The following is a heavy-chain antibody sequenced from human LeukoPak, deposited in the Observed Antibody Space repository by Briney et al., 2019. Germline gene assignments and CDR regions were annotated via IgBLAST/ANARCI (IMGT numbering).Heavy chain of an antibody. CDR2: ISGSGSDI. CDR3: STDPRLLIY. Sequence: GGSLRLSCAASGFTFSSYEMNWVRQAPGKGLEWLAYISGSGSDIYYADSVKGRFTISRDNAKNSLYLQMNSLRPEDTALYYCSTDPRLLIYWGHGTLVTVSS. CDR1: GFTFSSYE. V-gene: IGHV3-48*03. J-gene: IGHJ4*01. D-gene: IGHD2-8*01.